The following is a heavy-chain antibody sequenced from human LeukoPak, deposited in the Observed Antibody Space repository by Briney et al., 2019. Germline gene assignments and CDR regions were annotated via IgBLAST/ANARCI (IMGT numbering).Heavy chain of an antibody. J-gene: IGHJ4*02. CDR2: TRNKAESYTT. V-gene: IGHV3-72*01. CDR3: IAMIREVGY. D-gene: IGHD3-10*01. CDR1: GFTFSSYA. Sequence: PGGSLRLSCAASGFTFSSYAMSWVRQAPGKGLEWVGRTRNKAESYTTEYAASVKGRFTISRDYSKNSLYLQMNSLKTEDTAVYYCIAMIREVGYWGQGTLVTVSS.